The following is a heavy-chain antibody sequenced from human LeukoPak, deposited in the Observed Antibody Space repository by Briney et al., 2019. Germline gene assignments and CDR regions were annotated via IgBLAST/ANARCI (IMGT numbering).Heavy chain of an antibody. D-gene: IGHD4-23*01. CDR1: GFTFSSYA. J-gene: IGHJ3*02. V-gene: IGHV3-23*01. CDR3: AKDDYGGNPGAFDI. CDR2: IGGSGDST. Sequence: GGSLRLSCAASGFTFSSYAMSWVRQAPGRGLEWVSAIGGSGDSTYYADSVKGRFTISRDNSKNTLNLQMNSLRADDTAVYYCAKDDYGGNPGAFDIWGQGTMVTVSS.